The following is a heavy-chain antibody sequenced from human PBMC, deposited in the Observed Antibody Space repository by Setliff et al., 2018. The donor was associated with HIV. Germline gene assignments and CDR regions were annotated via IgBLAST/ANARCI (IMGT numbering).Heavy chain of an antibody. Sequence: ASVKVSCKASGFTFNNYVIHWVRRAPGQRLEWMGWINIYNGYIKYSEEFQARVTMARDTFANTAYMELSGLRSEDTAVYYCSRFSTRDTFDVWGQGTTVTVSS. J-gene: IGHJ3*01. V-gene: IGHV1-3*03. CDR1: GFTFNNYV. D-gene: IGHD2-2*01. CDR2: INIYNGYI. CDR3: SRFSTRDTFDV.